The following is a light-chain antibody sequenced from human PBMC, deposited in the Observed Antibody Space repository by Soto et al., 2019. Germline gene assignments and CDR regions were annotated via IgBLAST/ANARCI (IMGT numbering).Light chain of an antibody. CDR3: QQYNSYPWT. J-gene: IGKJ1*01. Sequence: IQFTQSPSSLSASVGDRVTITCRAIQGINTFLAWYQQKAGKAPKLLIYAASTLQSGVPSRFSGSGSGTEFTLTISSLQPDDFATYYCQQYNSYPWTFGQGTKVDIK. V-gene: IGKV1-9*01. CDR2: AAS. CDR1: QGINTF.